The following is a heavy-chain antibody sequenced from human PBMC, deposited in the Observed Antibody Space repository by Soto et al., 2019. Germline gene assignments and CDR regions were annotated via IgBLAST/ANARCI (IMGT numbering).Heavy chain of an antibody. CDR3: ATVIAVAGTDYYYGMDG. Sequence: GPLKISCTVSGYSFTRYWISWVRQLPGKGLEWMGRIDPSDSYTNYSPSFQGHVTISADKSISTAYLQWSSLKASDTAMYYCATVIAVAGTDYYYGMDGWGQGTTVTVSS. CDR1: GYSFTRYW. V-gene: IGHV5-10-1*01. D-gene: IGHD6-19*01. J-gene: IGHJ6*02. CDR2: IDPSDSYT.